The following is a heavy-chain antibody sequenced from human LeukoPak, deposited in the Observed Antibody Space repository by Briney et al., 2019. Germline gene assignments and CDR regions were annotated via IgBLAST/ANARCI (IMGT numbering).Heavy chain of an antibody. V-gene: IGHV4-34*01. J-gene: IGHJ4*02. Sequence: PSETLSLTYAVYGGSFSGYYWSWIRQPPGKGLEWIGEINHSGSTNYNPSLKSRVTISVDTSKNQFSLKLSSVTAADTAVYYCASGNRGGSYYFDYWGQGTLVTVSS. CDR3: ASGNRGGSYYFDY. CDR2: INHSGST. CDR1: GGSFSGYY. D-gene: IGHD2-15*01.